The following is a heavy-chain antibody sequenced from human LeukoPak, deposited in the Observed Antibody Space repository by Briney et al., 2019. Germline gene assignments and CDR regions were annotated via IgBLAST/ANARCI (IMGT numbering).Heavy chain of an antibody. J-gene: IGHJ4*02. CDR2: FDPEDGET. CDR1: GYTLTELS. CDR3: ATEKDSYGLPGHY. Sequence: ASVKVSCKVSGYTLTELSMHWVRQAPGKGLEWMGGFDPEDGETIYAQKFQGRVTMTEDTSTDTAYMALRSLRSEDTAVYYCATEKDSYGLPGHYWGQGTRVTVSS. V-gene: IGHV1-24*01. D-gene: IGHD5-18*01.